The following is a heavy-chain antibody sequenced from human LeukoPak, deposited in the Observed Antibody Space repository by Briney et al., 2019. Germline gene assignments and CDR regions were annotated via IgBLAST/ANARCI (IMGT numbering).Heavy chain of an antibody. CDR1: GGSISSSSYY. J-gene: IGHJ5*02. CDR3: ARAHVVPAAIGWFDP. D-gene: IGHD2-2*01. Sequence: SETLSLTCTVSGGSISSSSYYWGWIRQPPGKGLEWIGSIYYSGSTYYNPSLKSQVTISEDTSKNQFSLKLSSVTAADTAVCYCARAHVVPAAIGWFDPWGQGTLVTVSS. V-gene: IGHV4-39*07. CDR2: IYYSGST.